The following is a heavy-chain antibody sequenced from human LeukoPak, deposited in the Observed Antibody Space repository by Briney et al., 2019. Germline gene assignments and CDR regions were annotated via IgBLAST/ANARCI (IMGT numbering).Heavy chain of an antibody. D-gene: IGHD1-26*01. Sequence: GGSLRLSCAASGFTFSSYWMNWVRQAPGKGLEWVASINQDGSEKYYLDSVKGRFTISRDDSKNTLYLEMNSLKIEDTAMYYCATDSPLYSGNFNEVPWGQGTLVTVSS. CDR3: ATDSPLYSGNFNEVP. V-gene: IGHV3-7*03. CDR1: GFTFSSYW. CDR2: INQDGSEK. J-gene: IGHJ5*02.